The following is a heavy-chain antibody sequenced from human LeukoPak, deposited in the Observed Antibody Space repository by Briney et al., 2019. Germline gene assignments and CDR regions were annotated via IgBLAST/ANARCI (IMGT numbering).Heavy chain of an antibody. CDR3: AQAKSGYDPLEAFDI. CDR1: GGSISSYY. V-gene: IGHV4-59*01. Sequence: SETLSLTCTVSGGSISSYYWSWIRQPPGKGLEWIGYIYYRGSTNYNPSLKSRVTISVDTSRNQFSLKLSSVTAADTAVYYCAQAKSGYDPLEAFDIWGQGTMVTVSS. D-gene: IGHD5-12*01. J-gene: IGHJ3*02. CDR2: IYYRGST.